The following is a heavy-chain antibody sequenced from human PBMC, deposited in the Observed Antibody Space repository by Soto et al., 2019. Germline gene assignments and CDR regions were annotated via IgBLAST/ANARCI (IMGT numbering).Heavy chain of an antibody. V-gene: IGHV3-23*01. CDR2: ISGSGEKT. J-gene: IGHJ4*02. Sequence: AWSLRLSFAASGVTFRSCAMSWVRQAPGKGLQWVSTISGSGEKTYYADSVKGRFTISSDRSKNTLYLQMDSLRADDTAVYYCARLPGDTAPRPDYWGQGTMVTVSS. D-gene: IGHD6-6*01. CDR3: ARLPGDTAPRPDY. CDR1: GVTFRSCA.